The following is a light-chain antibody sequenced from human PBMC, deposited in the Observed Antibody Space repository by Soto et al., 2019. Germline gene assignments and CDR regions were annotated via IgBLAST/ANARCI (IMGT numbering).Light chain of an antibody. J-gene: IGKJ1*01. V-gene: IGKV1-5*01. CDR1: QSISSW. CDR3: QQYNSYPWT. CDR2: DAS. Sequence: DIQITHSPSTLSASAGDGVKITCRASQSISSWLAWYQQKPGKAPKLLIYDASSLESGVPSRFSGSGSGTEFTLTISSLQPDDFATYYCQQYNSYPWTCGQGTTVDIK.